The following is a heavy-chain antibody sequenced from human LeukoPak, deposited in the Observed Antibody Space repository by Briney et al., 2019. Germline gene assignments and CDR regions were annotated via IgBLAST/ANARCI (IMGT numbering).Heavy chain of an antibody. Sequence: GGSLRLSCAASGFALSSHWMTWVRKVPGRGPEWVANVNRDGSETYYLDSVKGRFTISKDNAKNSLYLQMNSLRAEDTALYHCARNNGMDVWGQGTTVIVSS. CDR3: ARNNGMDV. J-gene: IGHJ6*02. CDR1: GFALSSHW. CDR2: VNRDGSET. V-gene: IGHV3-7*03.